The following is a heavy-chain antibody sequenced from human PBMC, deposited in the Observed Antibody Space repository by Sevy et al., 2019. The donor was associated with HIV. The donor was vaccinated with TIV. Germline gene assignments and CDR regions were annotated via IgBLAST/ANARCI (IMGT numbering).Heavy chain of an antibody. CDR2: INPNSGGT. V-gene: IGHV1-2*02. CDR3: ARGSHIAAAFDY. CDR1: GYTFTGYY. J-gene: IGHJ4*02. D-gene: IGHD6-13*01. Sequence: ASVKVSCKASGYTFTGYYMHWVRQAPGQGLEWMGWINPNSGGTNYAQKFQGRVTMTRATSISTAYMELSRLRSDDTAVYYCARGSHIAAAFDYWGQGTLVTVSS.